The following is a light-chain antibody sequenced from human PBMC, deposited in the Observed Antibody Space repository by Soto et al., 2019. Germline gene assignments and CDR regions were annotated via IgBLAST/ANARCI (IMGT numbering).Light chain of an antibody. V-gene: IGKV1-39*01. J-gene: IGKJ1*01. CDR3: QQSYSTPVT. CDR2: AAS. CDR1: QSISSY. Sequence: DIQMTQSPSSLSASLGGRVTITCRASQSISSYLNWYQQKPGKAPKLLIYAASSLQSGVPSRFSGSGSGTDFTLTISSLQPEDFATYYCQQSYSTPVTFGQGTKVDNK.